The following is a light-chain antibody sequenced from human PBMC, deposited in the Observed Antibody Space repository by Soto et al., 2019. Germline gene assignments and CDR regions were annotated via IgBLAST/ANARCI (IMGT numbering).Light chain of an antibody. J-gene: IGKJ4*01. CDR1: QSISSN. V-gene: IGKV3-15*01. CDR3: QQYNTWLLT. CDR2: GAS. Sequence: ETVMTQSPATLSVSPGERATLSCRASQSISSNLAWYQQKPGQAPRLLIYGASTRATGIPARFTGSGSGTEFTLTISSLQSEDFEVHYCQQYNTWLLTFGGGAQVDIX.